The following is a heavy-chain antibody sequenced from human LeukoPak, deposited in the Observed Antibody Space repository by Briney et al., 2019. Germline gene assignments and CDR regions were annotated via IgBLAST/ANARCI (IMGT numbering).Heavy chain of an antibody. D-gene: IGHD2-15*01. V-gene: IGHV1-2*06. CDR3: ASGYCSGGSCSYYFDY. CDR1: GYTFTSYY. Sequence: ASAKVSCKASGYTFTSYYMHWVRQAPGQGLEWMGLINPNSGGTNYAQKFQGRVTMTRDTSISTAYMELSRLRSDDTAVYYCASGYCSGGSCSYYFDYWGQGTLVTVSS. J-gene: IGHJ4*02. CDR2: INPNSGGT.